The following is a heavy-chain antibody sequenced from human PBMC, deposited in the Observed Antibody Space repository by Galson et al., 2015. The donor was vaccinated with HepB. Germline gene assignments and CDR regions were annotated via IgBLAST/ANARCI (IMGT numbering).Heavy chain of an antibody. CDR2: INWDGNSL. D-gene: IGHD4-11*01. V-gene: IGHV3-9*01. J-gene: IGHJ3*01. CDR1: GFTFEDHA. Sequence: SLRLSCAASGFTFEDHAMHWVRQAPGKGLEWVSGINWDGNSLDYADSVKGRFTISRDNAKNSLYLQMNSMRIEDTALYYCAKDSKNPTYKSNCFDDLHFWGLRTVVTVSS. CDR3: AKDSKNPTYKSNCFDDLHF.